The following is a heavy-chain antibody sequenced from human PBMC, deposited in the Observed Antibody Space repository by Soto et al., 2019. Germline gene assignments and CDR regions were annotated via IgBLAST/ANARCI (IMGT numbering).Heavy chain of an antibody. CDR3: AKGEPLNYYDSSGYYDY. D-gene: IGHD3-22*01. CDR1: GFPFSSYA. J-gene: IGHJ4*02. CDR2: ISGSGGST. V-gene: IGHV3-23*01. Sequence: GGSLRLSSAASGFPFSSYAMSWVRQAPGKGLEWVSAISGSGGSTYYADSVKGRFTISRDNSKNTLYLQMNSLRAEDTAVYYCAKGEPLNYYDSSGYYDYWGQGTLVTVSS.